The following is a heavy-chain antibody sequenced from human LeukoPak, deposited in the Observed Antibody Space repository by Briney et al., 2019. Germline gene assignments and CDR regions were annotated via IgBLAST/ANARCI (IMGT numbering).Heavy chain of an antibody. V-gene: IGHV3-30-3*02. CDR3: AKSPYSYGYDRKDY. D-gene: IGHD5-18*01. CDR2: ISYDGSNK. Sequence: GSLRLSCAASGFTFSSYAMHWVRQAPGKGLEWVAVISYDGSNKYYADSVKGRFTISRDNSKNTLYLQMNSLRAEDTAVYYCAKSPYSYGYDRKDYWGQGTLVTVSS. CDR1: GFTFSSYA. J-gene: IGHJ4*02.